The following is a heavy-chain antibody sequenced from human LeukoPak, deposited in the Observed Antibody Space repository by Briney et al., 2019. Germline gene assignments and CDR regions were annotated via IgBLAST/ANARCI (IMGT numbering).Heavy chain of an antibody. CDR2: IYTSGST. D-gene: IGHD2-21*02. J-gene: IGHJ5*02. V-gene: IGHV4-61*02. CDR1: GGSISSGSYY. Sequence: SQTLSLTCTVSGGSISSGSYYWSWIRQPAGKGLEWIRRIYTSGSTNYNPSLKSRVTISVDTSKNQFSLKLSSVTAADTAVYYCARSIGWLPSTNVVTAKGWFDPWGQGTLVTVSS. CDR3: ARSIGWLPSTNVVTAKGWFDP.